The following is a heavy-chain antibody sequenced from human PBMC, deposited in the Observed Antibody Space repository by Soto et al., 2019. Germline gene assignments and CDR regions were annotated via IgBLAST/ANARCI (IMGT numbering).Heavy chain of an antibody. D-gene: IGHD2-8*01. CDR3: ECPYTNSVKNWLDA. Sequence: GESLKISCQGSGYTFTTYWISWVRQMPGKGLEWMGTIDPSDSYTKYSPSFLGHVIISVDKSISTAYLQRDSLRASDTAMYYCECPYTNSVKNWLDAWRKGTMVTVSS. CDR2: IDPSDSYT. V-gene: IGHV5-10-1*01. CDR1: GYTFTTYW. J-gene: IGHJ5*02.